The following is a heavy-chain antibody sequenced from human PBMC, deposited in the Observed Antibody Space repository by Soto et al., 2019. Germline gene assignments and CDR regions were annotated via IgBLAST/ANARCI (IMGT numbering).Heavy chain of an antibody. D-gene: IGHD6-19*01. Sequence: GGSLRLSCAASGFTFSTESMNWVGQAPGEGLEWVSYISSSSTTIYYADSVRGGFTISRDNAKNSLYLQMTSLRAEDTAVYYCAKTPTSRGWTYYIDLWGQGTLVTVSS. J-gene: IGHJ4*02. CDR2: ISSSSTTI. CDR3: AKTPTSRGWTYYIDL. CDR1: GFTFSTES. V-gene: IGHV3-48*01.